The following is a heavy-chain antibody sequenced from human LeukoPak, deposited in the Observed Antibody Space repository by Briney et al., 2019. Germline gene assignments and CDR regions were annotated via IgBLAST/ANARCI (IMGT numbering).Heavy chain of an antibody. CDR3: ARGSRRSSSSWTDY. Sequence: SETLSLTCAVYGGSFSGYYWSWIRQPPGKGLEWIGEINHRGSTNYNPSLKSRVTISVDTSKNQFSLKLSSVTAADTAVYYCARGSRRSSSSWTDYWGQGTLVTVSS. V-gene: IGHV4-34*01. J-gene: IGHJ4*02. CDR1: GGSFSGYY. CDR2: INHRGST. D-gene: IGHD6-13*01.